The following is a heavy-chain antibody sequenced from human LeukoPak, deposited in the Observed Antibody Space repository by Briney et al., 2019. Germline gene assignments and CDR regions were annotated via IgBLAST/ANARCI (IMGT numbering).Heavy chain of an antibody. J-gene: IGHJ3*02. V-gene: IGHV4-34*01. D-gene: IGHD6-6*01. CDR1: GGSFSGYY. CDR2: INHSGST. Sequence: SETLSLTCAVYGGSFSGYYWGWIRQSPGNGLEWIGEINHSGSTNYNPSLKSRVTISVDTSKNQFSLKLSSVTAADTAVYYCASPIAARRHAFDIWGQGTMVTVSS. CDR3: ASPIAARRHAFDI.